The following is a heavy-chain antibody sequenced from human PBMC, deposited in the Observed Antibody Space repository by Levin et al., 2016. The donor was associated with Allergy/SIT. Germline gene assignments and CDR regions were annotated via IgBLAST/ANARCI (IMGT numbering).Heavy chain of an antibody. J-gene: IGHJ4*02. D-gene: IGHD3-16*01. CDR3: ARVVLRTAYSYFDY. CDR2: INHSGGA. CDR1: GASLKSYN. V-gene: IGHV4-34*01. Sequence: SETLSLTCAVQGASLKSYNWGWIRQSPGKGLEWIGEINHSGGANYNPSLESRVTMSVDTSTNQVSLKLSSVTAADTAMYFCARVVLRTAYSYFDYWGQGSLVTVSS.